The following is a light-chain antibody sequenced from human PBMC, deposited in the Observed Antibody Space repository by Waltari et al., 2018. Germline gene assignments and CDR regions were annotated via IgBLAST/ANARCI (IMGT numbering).Light chain of an antibody. CDR2: EVS. V-gene: IGLV2-14*01. Sequence: QSALTQPASVSGSPGQSITISCTGTSSDVGGYNYVSWYQHHPGKAPKLMIYEVSNRPSGVSNRFSGSKSGNTASLTFSGLQAEDEADYYCSSYTSSGTPVFGGGTKLTVL. J-gene: IGLJ3*02. CDR3: SSYTSSGTPV. CDR1: SSDVGGYNY.